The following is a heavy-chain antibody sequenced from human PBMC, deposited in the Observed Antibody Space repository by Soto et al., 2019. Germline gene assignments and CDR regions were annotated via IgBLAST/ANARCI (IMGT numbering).Heavy chain of an antibody. Sequence: ASVKVSCKASGYTFTSYGISWVRLAPGQGLEWMGWMNANSGNTGYAQKLQGRVTMTRNTSISTAYMELSSLRSEDTAVYYCARGGDIVVVVAAADYYYYMDVWGKGTTVTVSS. D-gene: IGHD2-15*01. J-gene: IGHJ6*03. V-gene: IGHV1-8*02. CDR2: MNANSGNT. CDR3: ARGGDIVVVVAAADYYYYMDV. CDR1: GYTFTSYG.